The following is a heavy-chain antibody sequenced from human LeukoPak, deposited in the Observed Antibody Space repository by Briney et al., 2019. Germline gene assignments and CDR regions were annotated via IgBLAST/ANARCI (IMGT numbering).Heavy chain of an antibody. D-gene: IGHD6-13*01. CDR1: GGSFSSYY. CDR3: ARGRYSSSWYSLNWFDP. J-gene: IGHJ5*02. V-gene: IGHV4-34*01. CDR2: INHSGST. Sequence: SETLSLTCAVYGGSFSSYYWSWIRQPPGKGLEWIGEINHSGSTNYNPSLKSRVTISVDTSKNQFSLKLSSVTAADTAVYYCARGRYSSSWYSLNWFDPWGQGTLVTVSS.